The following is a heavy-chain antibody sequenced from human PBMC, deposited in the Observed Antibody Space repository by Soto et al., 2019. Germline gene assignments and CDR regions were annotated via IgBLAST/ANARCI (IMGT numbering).Heavy chain of an antibody. D-gene: IGHD2-21*01. V-gene: IGHV4-39*01. CDR2: ISFSGST. Sequence: PAETLSLTCTVSGVSISSNTYYWGWIRQPPGKGLEWIGSISFSGSTYYNPPLKSRVTISVDTSKNQLWLKMRFVNAAGTAVSYCVRLLLVRYFDYWGQGTLVTVSS. CDR3: VRLLLVRYFDY. CDR1: GVSISSNTYY. J-gene: IGHJ4*02.